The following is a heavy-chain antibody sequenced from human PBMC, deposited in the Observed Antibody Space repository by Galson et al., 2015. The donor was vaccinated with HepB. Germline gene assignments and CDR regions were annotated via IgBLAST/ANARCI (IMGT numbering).Heavy chain of an antibody. J-gene: IGHJ6*02. D-gene: IGHD3-10*01. CDR2: ISRSSSSI. CDR1: GFTFSSYS. Sequence: SLRLSCAASGFTFSSYSMNWVRQAPGKGLEWVSDISRSSSSIFYADSVKGRFTISRDNAKNSLYLQMNSLRDEDTAVYYCARDLSYLDYYYGMDVWGQGTPFIVSS. V-gene: IGHV3-48*02. CDR3: ARDLSYLDYYYGMDV.